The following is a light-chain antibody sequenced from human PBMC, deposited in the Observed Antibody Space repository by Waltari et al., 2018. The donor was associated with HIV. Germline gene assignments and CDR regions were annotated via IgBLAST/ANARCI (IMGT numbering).Light chain of an antibody. V-gene: IGLV2-14*03. CDR2: DVS. CDR3: SSYTNSDTVV. CDR1: TSDVGGYHS. Sequence: SALTQPASVSGSPGQSITISCTATTSDVGGYHSVSWYQQHPAKAPKLVILDVSNRPSGVSNRFSGSKSGNTASLTISGLQAEDEAYYYCSSYTNSDTVVFGGGTKVTVL. J-gene: IGLJ2*01.